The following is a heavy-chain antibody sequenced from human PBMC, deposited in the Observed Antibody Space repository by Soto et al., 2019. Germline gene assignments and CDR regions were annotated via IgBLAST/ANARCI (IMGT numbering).Heavy chain of an antibody. CDR3: ARGNIRGVMYHWFDP. CDR2: IWYDGSNK. V-gene: IGHV3-33*01. J-gene: IGHJ5*02. Sequence: GGSLRLSCAASGFTFSSYGMHWVRQAPGKGLEWVAVIWYDGSNKYYADSVKGRFTISRDNSKNTLYLQMNSLRAEDTAVYYCARGNIRGVMYHWFDPWGQGTLVTVSS. D-gene: IGHD3-10*01. CDR1: GFTFSSYG.